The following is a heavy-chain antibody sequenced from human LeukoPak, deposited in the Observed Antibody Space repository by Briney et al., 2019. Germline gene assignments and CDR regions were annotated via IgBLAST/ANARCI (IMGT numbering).Heavy chain of an antibody. J-gene: IGHJ4*02. CDR2: ISGSRGST. CDR3: AKVVGRPWIQIWSGVDY. CDR1: GFTFSSYA. V-gene: IGHV3-23*01. Sequence: GGSLRLSCAASGFTFSSYAMREVREAPGKGLEGVSAISGSRGSTYYADSVKGPFTISRDNTKNTLYLQMNSLRAEDTAVYYCAKVVGRPWIQIWSGVDYWRQGTLVTVSS. D-gene: IGHD5-18*01.